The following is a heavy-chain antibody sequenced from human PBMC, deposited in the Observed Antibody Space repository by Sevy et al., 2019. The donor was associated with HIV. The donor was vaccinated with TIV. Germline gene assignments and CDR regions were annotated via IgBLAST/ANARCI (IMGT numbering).Heavy chain of an antibody. Sequence: SETLSLTCAVSGGSNSRNNWWSWVRQPPGKGLEWIGGIYDSGDTNFNPTLKSRVTISLDKSKNQFSLKLTSLTAADTAVYDCAREGYYDVSGYPRHYFDYWGQGALVTVSS. CDR1: GGSNSRNNW. D-gene: IGHD3-22*01. CDR3: AREGYYDVSGYPRHYFDY. J-gene: IGHJ4*02. CDR2: IYDSGDT. V-gene: IGHV4-4*02.